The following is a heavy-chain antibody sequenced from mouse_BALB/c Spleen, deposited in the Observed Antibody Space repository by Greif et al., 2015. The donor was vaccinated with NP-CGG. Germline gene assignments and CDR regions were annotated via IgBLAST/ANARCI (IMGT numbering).Heavy chain of an antibody. CDR3: ASMSTAYYFDY. CDR2: ISYSGST. J-gene: IGHJ2*01. V-gene: IGHV3-8*02. CDR1: GDSITSGD. Sequence: EQLKESGHGLVEPSQTLSLTCSFTGDSITSGDWNGIRKFPGNKLEYMGYISYSGSTYYNPSLKSRISITRGASQNQYYLQFNSVTTHDTATYSCASMSTAYYFDYWGQGTPLTVSS. D-gene: IGHD2-4*01.